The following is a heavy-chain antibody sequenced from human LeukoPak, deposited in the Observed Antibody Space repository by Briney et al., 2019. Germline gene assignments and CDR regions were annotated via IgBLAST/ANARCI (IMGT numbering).Heavy chain of an antibody. J-gene: IGHJ4*02. V-gene: IGHV5-51*01. D-gene: IGHD2-2*01. Sequence: GESLKISCKGSGYSFTSYWIGWVRQMPGKGLGWMGIIYPGDSDTRYSPSFQGQVTISADKSISTAYLQWSSLKASDTAMYYCARTDFDCSSTSCYGPYFDYWGQGTLVTVSS. CDR2: IYPGDSDT. CDR3: ARTDFDCSSTSCYGPYFDY. CDR1: GYSFTSYW.